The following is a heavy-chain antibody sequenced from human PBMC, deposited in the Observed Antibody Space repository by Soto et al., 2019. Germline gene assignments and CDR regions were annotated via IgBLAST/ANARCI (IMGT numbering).Heavy chain of an antibody. V-gene: IGHV4-59*08. CDR3: ARHKRAPYEIVVVPAARFDP. CDR2: IYYSGST. CDR1: GGSISSYY. Sequence: SETLSLTCTVSGGSISSYYWSWIRQHPGKGLRRIGYIYYSGSTNYNPSLKSRVTISVDTSKNQFSLKLSSVTAADTAVYYCARHKRAPYEIVVVPAARFDPWGQGTLVTVSS. D-gene: IGHD2-2*01. J-gene: IGHJ5*02.